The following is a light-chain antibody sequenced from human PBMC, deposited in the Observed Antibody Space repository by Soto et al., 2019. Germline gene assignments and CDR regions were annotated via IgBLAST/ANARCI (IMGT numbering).Light chain of an antibody. J-gene: IGKJ5*01. Sequence: AIRMTQSPSSLSASTGDRVTITCRASQGISSYLAWYQQKPGKAPKLLIYAASTLQSGVPSRFSGSGSGTDFTLTISCLQSDDFATYYCQQYNNYSITFGQGTRLEIK. CDR3: QQYNNYSIT. V-gene: IGKV1-8*01. CDR1: QGISSY. CDR2: AAS.